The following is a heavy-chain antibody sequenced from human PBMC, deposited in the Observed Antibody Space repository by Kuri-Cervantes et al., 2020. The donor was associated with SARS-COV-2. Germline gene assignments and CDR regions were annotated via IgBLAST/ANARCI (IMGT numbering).Heavy chain of an antibody. CDR3: ARATAMVYYYYYYYMDV. V-gene: IGHV4-34*01. Sequence: SETLSLICAVYGGSFSGYYWSWIRQPPGKGLEWIGEINHSGSTNYNPSLKSRVTISVDTSKNQFSLKLSSVTAADTAVYYCARATAMVYYYYYYYMDVWGKGTTVTVSS. CDR2: INHSGST. CDR1: GGSFSGYY. D-gene: IGHD5-18*01. J-gene: IGHJ6*03.